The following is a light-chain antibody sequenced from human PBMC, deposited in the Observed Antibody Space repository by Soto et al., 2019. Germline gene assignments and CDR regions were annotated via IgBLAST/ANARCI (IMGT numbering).Light chain of an antibody. V-gene: IGKV1-5*01. J-gene: IGKJ1*01. Sequence: DVQLIQSPSTLSASRGDRVTITCRVSQPIRDWVAWYQQKPGKAPKLLIYDATSSDSGVPSRFSGSGSETEFTLTISSLQPGDFATYYCQQYDSYSNTFGQGTRVEL. CDR3: QQYDSYSNT. CDR2: DAT. CDR1: QPIRDW.